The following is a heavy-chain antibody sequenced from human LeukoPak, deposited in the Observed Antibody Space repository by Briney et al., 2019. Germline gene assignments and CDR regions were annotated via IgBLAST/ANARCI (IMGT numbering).Heavy chain of an antibody. CDR1: GGSFSGYY. D-gene: IGHD6-19*01. CDR2: INHSGST. Sequence: SETLSLTCAVYGGSFSGYYWSWIRQPPGKGLEWIGEINHSGSTNYNPSLKSRVTISVDTSKDQFSLKLSSVTAADTAVYYCAAVAGLGNAFDIWGQGTMVTVSS. J-gene: IGHJ3*02. V-gene: IGHV4-34*01. CDR3: AAVAGLGNAFDI.